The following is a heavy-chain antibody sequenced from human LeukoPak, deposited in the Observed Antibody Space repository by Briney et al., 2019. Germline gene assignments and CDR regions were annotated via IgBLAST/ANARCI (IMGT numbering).Heavy chain of an antibody. CDR3: ARAARERRAVIVVVPTYFDY. V-gene: IGHV4-34*01. Sequence: SETLSLTCAVYGGSFSGYYWSWIRQPPGKGLEWIGEINHSGSTNYNPSLKSRVTISVDTSKNQFSLKLSSVTAADTAVYYCARAARERRAVIVVVPTYFDYWGQGALVTVSS. D-gene: IGHD3-22*01. CDR2: INHSGST. J-gene: IGHJ4*02. CDR1: GGSFSGYY.